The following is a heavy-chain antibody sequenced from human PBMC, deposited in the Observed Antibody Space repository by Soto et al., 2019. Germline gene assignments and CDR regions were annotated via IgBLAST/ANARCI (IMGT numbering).Heavy chain of an antibody. CDR1: GYTFTSYG. V-gene: IGHV1-3*01. CDR2: INAGNGNT. J-gene: IGHJ4*02. Sequence: ASVKVSCKASGYTFTSYGISLVRQAPGQGLEWMGWINAGNGNTKYSQKFQGRVTITRDTSASTAYMELSSLRSEDTAVYYCAREGLLNWGQGTLVTVSS. CDR3: AREGLLN. D-gene: IGHD2-21*02.